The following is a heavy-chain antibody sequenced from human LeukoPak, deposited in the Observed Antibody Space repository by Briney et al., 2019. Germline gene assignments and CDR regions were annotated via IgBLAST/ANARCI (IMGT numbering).Heavy chain of an antibody. V-gene: IGHV1-18*01. CDR3: ARDKEGSGRYFDWANYYYYGMDV. CDR2: ISAYNGNT. CDR1: GYTFTSYG. D-gene: IGHD3-9*01. Sequence: ASVKVSCKASGYTFTSYGISWVRQAPGQGLEWMGWISAYNGNTNYAQKLQGRVTMTTDTSTSTACMELRSLRSDDTAVYYCARDKEGSGRYFDWANYYYYGMDVWGQGTTVTVSS. J-gene: IGHJ6*02.